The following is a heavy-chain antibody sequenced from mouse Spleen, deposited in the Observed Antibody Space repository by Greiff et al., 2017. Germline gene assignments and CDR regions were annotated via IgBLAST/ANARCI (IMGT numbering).Heavy chain of an antibody. CDR1: GYTFTSYW. CDR3: AREVRRGDYAMDY. D-gene: IGHD2-14*01. Sequence: QQSCKASGYTFTSYWMHWVKQRPGRGLEWIGRIDPNSGGTKYNEKFKSKATLTVDKPSSTAYMQLSSLTSEDSAVYYCAREVRRGDYAMDYWGQGTSVTVSS. V-gene: IGHV1-72*01. J-gene: IGHJ4*01. CDR2: IDPNSGGT.